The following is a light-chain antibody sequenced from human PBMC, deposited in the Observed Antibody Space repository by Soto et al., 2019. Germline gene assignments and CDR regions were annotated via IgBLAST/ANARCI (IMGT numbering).Light chain of an antibody. V-gene: IGKV1-9*01. CDR2: AAS. Sequence: DIQLTQSPSFLSASVGDRVTITCRASQAISSSLAWYQHNPGKAPKLLIYAASTLQNGVPSSFSGSGSGTEFTLTISSLQPEDFATYYCQHLNDYRYTFGQGPKVHIK. J-gene: IGKJ2*01. CDR3: QHLNDYRYT. CDR1: QAISSS.